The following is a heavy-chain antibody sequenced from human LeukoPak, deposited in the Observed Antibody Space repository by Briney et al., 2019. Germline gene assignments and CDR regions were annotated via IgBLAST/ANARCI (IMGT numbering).Heavy chain of an antibody. CDR3: ARVRDSSSPRLFDY. CDR2: INLSGGST. J-gene: IGHJ4*02. CDR1: GYTFTSYY. V-gene: IGHV1-46*01. Sequence: ASVKVSCKXSGYTFTSYYMHWVRQSPGQGLEWMGIINLSGGSTSYPQKFQGGVTMTRDTSTSPVYMELSSLRSEDTAVYYCARVRDSSSPRLFDYWGQGTLVTVSS. D-gene: IGHD6-6*01.